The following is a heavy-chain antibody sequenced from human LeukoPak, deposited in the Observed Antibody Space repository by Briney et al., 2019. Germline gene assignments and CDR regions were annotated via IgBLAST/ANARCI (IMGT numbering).Heavy chain of an antibody. CDR1: GYTLTELS. V-gene: IGHV1-24*01. J-gene: IGHJ4*02. CDR3: ATDYDFWSGRRFDY. D-gene: IGHD3-3*01. CDR2: FDPEDGET. Sequence: ASVKVSCKVSGYTLTELSMHWVRQAPGKGLEWMGGFDPEDGETIYAQKFQGRVTMTEDTSTDTAYMELNSLRSEDTAVYYCATDYDFWSGRRFDYWGQGTLVTVSS.